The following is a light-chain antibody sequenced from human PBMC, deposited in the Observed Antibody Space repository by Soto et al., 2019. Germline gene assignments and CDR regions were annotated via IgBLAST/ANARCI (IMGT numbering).Light chain of an antibody. CDR1: ESVTSSC. V-gene: IGKV3-20*01. CDR3: QQCGGSPLFS. J-gene: IGKJ3*01. Sequence: EIVLTQSPDTLSLSPGERATLSCTASESVTSSCLAWYQRKPGQAPRLLIHPTSTRATDIPDRFSGSGSGTDFTLTISRLEPEDFEVYYCQQCGGSPLFSFGPGTRVDI. CDR2: PTS.